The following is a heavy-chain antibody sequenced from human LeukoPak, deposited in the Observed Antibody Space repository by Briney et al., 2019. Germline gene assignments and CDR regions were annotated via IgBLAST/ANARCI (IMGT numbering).Heavy chain of an antibody. CDR2: THPSGNT. CDR3: ARKAPKKGWFDP. Sequence: PSETLSLTCTVSAGSNNSYYWSWIRQPQGKGLEWIGYTHPSGNTNYSPSLKSRVTISIDTSRNQFSLKLSSVTAADTAVYFCARKAPKKGWFDPWGQGTLVTVSS. CDR1: AGSNNSYY. V-gene: IGHV4-4*09. J-gene: IGHJ5*02.